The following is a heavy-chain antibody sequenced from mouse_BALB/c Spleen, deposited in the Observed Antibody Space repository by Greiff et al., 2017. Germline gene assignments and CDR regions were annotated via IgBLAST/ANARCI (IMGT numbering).Heavy chain of an antibody. CDR2: ISSGGGST. J-gene: IGHJ4*01. V-gene: IGHV5-12-1*01. CDR1: GFAFSSYD. Sequence: DVKLVESGGGLVKPGGSLKLSCAASGFAFSSYDMSWVRQTPEKRLEWVAYISSGGGSTYYPDTVKGRFTISRDNAKNTLYLQMSSLKSEDTAMYYCARRYYGSSYYAMDYWGQGTSVTVSS. CDR3: ARRYYGSSYYAMDY. D-gene: IGHD1-1*01.